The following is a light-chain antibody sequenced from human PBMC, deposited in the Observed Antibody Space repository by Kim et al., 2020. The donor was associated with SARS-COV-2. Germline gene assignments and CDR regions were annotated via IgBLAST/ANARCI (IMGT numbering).Light chain of an antibody. CDR2: GAS. CDR1: QSVGGN. V-gene: IGKV3-15*01. Sequence: EIVMTQSPAALSVSPGERATLSCRASQSVGGNVAWYQQTPGQAPRLVIYGASTRATGIPAGFGASGSGTDFTLTIDSLQSEDFVVYYCHQYNDWPRTVGGGTEVEI. J-gene: IGKJ4*01. CDR3: HQYNDWPRT.